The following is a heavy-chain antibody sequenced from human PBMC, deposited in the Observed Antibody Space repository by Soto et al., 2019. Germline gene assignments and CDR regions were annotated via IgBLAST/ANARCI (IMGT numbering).Heavy chain of an antibody. D-gene: IGHD3-10*01. CDR1: GFTFSASA. CDR3: ARVRYGSGNYLDY. Sequence: GGSLRLSCAASGFTFSASAIHWVRQAPGKGLEWVGRIRSKANKYATAYVASVQGRFTISRDDSKNTTYLQMNSLKTEDTAVYSCARVRYGSGNYLDYWGQGTPVTVYS. V-gene: IGHV3-73*01. J-gene: IGHJ4*02. CDR2: IRSKANKYAT.